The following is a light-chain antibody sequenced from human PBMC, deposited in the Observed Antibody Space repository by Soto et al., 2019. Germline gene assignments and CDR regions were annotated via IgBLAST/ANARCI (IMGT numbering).Light chain of an antibody. J-gene: IGKJ2*01. V-gene: IGKV3-20*01. CDR3: QQYDSSPPMYT. CDR2: GAS. Sequence: EIILTQSPGTLSLSPGERATLSCRASQSVNSAYLGWYQQKPGQAPRLLMFGASSRATGIPDRFTGSGSGTDFTLTISRLEPEDFGVYYCQQYDSSPPMYTFGQGTKLEIK. CDR1: QSVNSAY.